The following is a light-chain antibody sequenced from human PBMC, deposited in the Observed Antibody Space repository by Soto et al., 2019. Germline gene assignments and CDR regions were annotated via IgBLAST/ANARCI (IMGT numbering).Light chain of an antibody. Sequence: QSALTQPASVSGSPGQSITISCTGTSSDVGGYNYVSWYQQHPGKSPKLMIYDVSNRPSWVSNRFSGSKSGNTASLTISGLQAEDEADYYCSSYTSSRTVVFGGGTKLTVL. CDR2: DVS. V-gene: IGLV2-14*01. CDR3: SSYTSSRTVV. CDR1: SSDVGGYNY. J-gene: IGLJ2*01.